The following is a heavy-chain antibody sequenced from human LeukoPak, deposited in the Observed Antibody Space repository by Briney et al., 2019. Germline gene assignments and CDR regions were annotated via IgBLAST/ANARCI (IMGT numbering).Heavy chain of an antibody. CDR1: GFTFSSCW. J-gene: IGHJ4*02. D-gene: IGHD2-15*01. CDR3: ARDSGGSSPFDY. CDR2: INQDGSEK. Sequence: QPGGSLRLSCAASGFTFSSCWMTWVRQAPGKGLEWVANINQDGSEKYFVDSVKGRFTISRDNAKNSLYLQMNSLRAEDMAVYYCARDSGGSSPFDYWGQGTLVTVSS. V-gene: IGHV3-7*01.